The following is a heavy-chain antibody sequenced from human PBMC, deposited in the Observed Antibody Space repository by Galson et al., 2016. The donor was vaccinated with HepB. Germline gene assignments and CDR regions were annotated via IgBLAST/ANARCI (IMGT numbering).Heavy chain of an antibody. CDR2: ISAYNGNT. D-gene: IGHD2-2*01. CDR1: GYTFTTYG. V-gene: IGHV1-18*01. J-gene: IGHJ6*02. Sequence: SVKVSCKASGYTFTTYGISWVRQAPGKGLEWMGWISAYNGNTNYAQKLQGRVTMTTDTSTSTAYMELRSLRSDDTALYYCARDPRKIRYQLLEIYYYYYAMYVWGQGTTDTVSS. CDR3: ARDPRKIRYQLLEIYYYYYAMYV.